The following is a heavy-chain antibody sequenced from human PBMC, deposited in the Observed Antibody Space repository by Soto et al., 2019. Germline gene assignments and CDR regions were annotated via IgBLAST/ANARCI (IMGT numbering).Heavy chain of an antibody. CDR3: TTDLGTMVRLLIRGY. J-gene: IGHJ4*02. D-gene: IGHD3-10*01. CDR2: IKSKTDGGTT. V-gene: IGHV3-15*01. CDR1: GFTFSNAW. Sequence: GGSLRLSCAASGFTFSNAWMSWVRQAPGKGLEWVGRIKSKTDGGTTDYAGPVKGRFTISRDESKNTLYLQMNSLKNEDKAVYYSTTDLGTMVRLLIRGYWGQGTLVTVSS.